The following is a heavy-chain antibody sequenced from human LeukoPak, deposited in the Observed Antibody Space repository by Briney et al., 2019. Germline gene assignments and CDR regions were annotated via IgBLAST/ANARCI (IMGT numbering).Heavy chain of an antibody. Sequence: TGGSLRLSCAASGFTFSDYYMSWIRQAPGKGLEWLSYISSSGSTIYYADSVKGRFTISRDNAKNSLYLQMNSLRAEDTAVYYCAREEWFGELLYPDYWGQGTLVTVSS. CDR2: ISSSGSTI. V-gene: IGHV3-11*04. CDR1: GFTFSDYY. J-gene: IGHJ4*02. D-gene: IGHD3-10*01. CDR3: AREEWFGELLYPDY.